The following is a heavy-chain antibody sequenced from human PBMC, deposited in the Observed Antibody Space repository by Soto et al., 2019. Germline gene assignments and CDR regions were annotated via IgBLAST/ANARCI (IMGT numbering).Heavy chain of an antibody. D-gene: IGHD3-3*01. V-gene: IGHV4-39*01. CDR3: ASGGGIYYDFWSGYWTFDY. Sequence: QLQLQESGPGLVKPSETLSLTCTVSGGSISSSSYYWGWIRQPPGKGLEWIGSIYYSGSTYYNPSLKSRVTISVDTSKNQFSLKLNSVTAADTAVYYCASGGGIYYDFWSGYWTFDYWGQGTLVTVSS. CDR2: IYYSGST. CDR1: GGSISSSSYY. J-gene: IGHJ4*02.